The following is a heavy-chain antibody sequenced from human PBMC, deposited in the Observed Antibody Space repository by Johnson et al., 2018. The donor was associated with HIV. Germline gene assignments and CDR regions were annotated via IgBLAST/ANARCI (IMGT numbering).Heavy chain of an antibody. Sequence: VQLVESGGGVVQPGRSLRLSCAASGFTFSGFEMHWVRQSPGKGLEWVAGISFDGSNKHYGDSVKGRFTISRYNSKNTLYLQVNSLRAEDTAVYYCARDGDPLDFWALDIWGQGTMVTVSS. D-gene: IGHD3-3*01. CDR1: GFTFSGFE. CDR2: ISFDGSNK. CDR3: ARDGDPLDFWALDI. V-gene: IGHV3-30-3*01. J-gene: IGHJ3*02.